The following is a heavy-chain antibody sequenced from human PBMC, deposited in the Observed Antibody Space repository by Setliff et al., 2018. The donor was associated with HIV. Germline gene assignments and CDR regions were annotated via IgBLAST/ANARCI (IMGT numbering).Heavy chain of an antibody. Sequence: PSETLSLTCTVSGGSITSHYWSWIRQPTGKGLEWIGYIFYSGSTNYNPSLKSRVTISIDTSKNQFSLKLDSLTAADTAVYYCASGRYYDFWSGFDYYFDYWGQGTLVTVSS. CDR2: IFYSGST. CDR3: ASGRYYDFWSGFDYYFDY. V-gene: IGHV4-59*11. CDR1: GGSITSHY. D-gene: IGHD3-3*01. J-gene: IGHJ4*02.